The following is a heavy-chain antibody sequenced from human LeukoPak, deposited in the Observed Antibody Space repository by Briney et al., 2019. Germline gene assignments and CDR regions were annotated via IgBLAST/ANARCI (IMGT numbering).Heavy chain of an antibody. CDR2: IYSGGST. V-gene: IGHV3-53*01. J-gene: IGHJ4*02. CDR3: ARAPIAAAGYYFDY. Sequence: GGSLRLSCAASGFTVSTNYMTWVRQAPGKGLEWVSVIYSGGSTYYSDSVKGRFTISRDNSKNTLYLQLNNLRAEDTAVYYCARAPIAAAGYYFDYWGQGTLVTVSS. D-gene: IGHD6-13*01. CDR1: GFTVSTNY.